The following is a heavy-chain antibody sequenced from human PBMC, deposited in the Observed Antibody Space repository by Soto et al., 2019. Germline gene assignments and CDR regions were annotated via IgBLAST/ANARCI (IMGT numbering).Heavy chain of an antibody. CDR3: LRDVDSSETDV. CDR2: IYFSGRT. J-gene: IGHJ6*02. Sequence: SETLSLTCTVSGGCVSGGSHSWNWIGQPPGKGLEWIGYIYFSGRTNYNPSLKSRVTISIDTSKNQFSLKLTSATAADTAVYYCLRDVDSSETDVRCQGTTLPVSS. CDR1: GGCVSGGSHS. V-gene: IGHV4-61*01. D-gene: IGHD2-15*01.